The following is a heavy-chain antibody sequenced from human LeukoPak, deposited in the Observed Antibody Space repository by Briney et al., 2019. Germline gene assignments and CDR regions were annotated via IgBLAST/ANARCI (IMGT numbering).Heavy chain of an antibody. V-gene: IGHV3-23*01. CDR2: ITGSGGST. D-gene: IGHD6-19*01. J-gene: IGHJ4*02. CDR1: GFTVSTYA. Sequence: PGGSLRHSCAASGFTVSTYAMSWVRQAPGKGLEWVSAITGSGGSTYYADSVKGRFTISRDNSKNTLYLQMNSLRAEDTAVYYCAKDQGDYSSGWPIFDYWGQGSLVTVSS. CDR3: AKDQGDYSSGWPIFDY.